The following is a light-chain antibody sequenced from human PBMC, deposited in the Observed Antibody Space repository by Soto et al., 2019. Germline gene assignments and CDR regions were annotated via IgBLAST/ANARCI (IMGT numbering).Light chain of an antibody. CDR2: GAS. Sequence: EIVMTQSPATLSVSPGERATLSCRASQSVSSNLAWYQQKPGQAPRLLIYGASTRATGIPARFSGSGSGTEYTLTNSSLQSEDFAVYYYQQYNNWPPGMYTFGQGIKLEIK. J-gene: IGKJ2*01. CDR3: QQYNNWPPGMYT. V-gene: IGKV3-15*01. CDR1: QSVSSN.